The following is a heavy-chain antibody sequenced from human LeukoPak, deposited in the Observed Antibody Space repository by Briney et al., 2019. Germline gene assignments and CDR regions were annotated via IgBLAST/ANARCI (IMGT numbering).Heavy chain of an antibody. CDR2: IYYSGST. J-gene: IGHJ5*02. V-gene: IGHV4-59*11. CDR3: ARDYGYCSSTSCYNWFDP. D-gene: IGHD2-2*01. CDR1: GCSISSHY. Sequence: PSETLSLTCTASGCSISSHYWSWIRQPPGKGLEWVGYIYYSGSTNYNPSLKSRVTISVDTSKTQFSLKLSSVTAADTAVYYCARDYGYCSSTSCYNWFDPWGQGTLVTVSS.